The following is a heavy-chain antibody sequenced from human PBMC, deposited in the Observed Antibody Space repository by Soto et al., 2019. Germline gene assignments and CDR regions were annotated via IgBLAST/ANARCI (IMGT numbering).Heavy chain of an antibody. D-gene: IGHD5-12*01. CDR3: ARDYGVEMATIMPDY. J-gene: IGHJ4*02. V-gene: IGHV1-46*01. CDR2: INPSGGST. CDR1: GYTFTSYY. Sequence: GASVKVSCKASGYTFTSYYMHWVRQAPGQGLEWMGIINPSGGSTSYAQKFQDRVTMTRDTSTSTVYMELSSLRSEDTAVYYCARDYGVEMATIMPDYWGQGTLVTVSS.